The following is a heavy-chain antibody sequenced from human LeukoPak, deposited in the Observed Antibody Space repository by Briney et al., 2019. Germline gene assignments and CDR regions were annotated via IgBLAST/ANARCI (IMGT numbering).Heavy chain of an antibody. J-gene: IGHJ4*02. Sequence: SETLSLTCTVSGGSISSGGYYWSWIRQHPGKGLEWIGYIYYSGSAYYNPSLESRVTISIDTSKNQFSLKLTSVTAADTAVYFCARGTLRLFDSWGQGTLVTVSS. CDR2: IYYSGSA. V-gene: IGHV4-31*03. CDR3: ARGTLRLFDS. CDR1: GGSISSGGYY. D-gene: IGHD5/OR15-5a*01.